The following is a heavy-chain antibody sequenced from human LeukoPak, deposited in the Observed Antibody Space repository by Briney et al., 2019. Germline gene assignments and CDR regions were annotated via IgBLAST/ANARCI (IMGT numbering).Heavy chain of an antibody. CDR3: ARARVDTAMVTGRFDY. D-gene: IGHD5-18*01. Sequence: GDSVKVSCKASGYTFTSYYMHWVRQAPGQGLEWMGIINPSGGSTSYAQKFQGRVTMTRDTSTSTVYMELSSLRSEDTAVYYCARARVDTAMVTGRFDYWGQGTPVTVSS. CDR2: INPSGGST. CDR1: GYTFTSYY. J-gene: IGHJ4*02. V-gene: IGHV1-46*01.